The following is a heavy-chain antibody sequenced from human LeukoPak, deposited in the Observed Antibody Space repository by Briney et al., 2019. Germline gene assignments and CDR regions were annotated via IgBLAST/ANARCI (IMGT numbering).Heavy chain of an antibody. Sequence: GGSLRLSCAASGFTFDDYAMHWVRQAPGKGLEWVAGISWNSGSIGYADSVKGRFIISRDNAKNSLSLEMNSLRADDTAVYSCVRDHNWAFDYWGQGTLVTVSS. V-gene: IGHV3-9*01. CDR2: ISWNSGSI. CDR3: VRDHNWAFDY. CDR1: GFTFDDYA. D-gene: IGHD3-16*01. J-gene: IGHJ4*02.